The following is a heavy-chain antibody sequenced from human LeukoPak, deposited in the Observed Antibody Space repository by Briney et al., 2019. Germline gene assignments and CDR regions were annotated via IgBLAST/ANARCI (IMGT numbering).Heavy chain of an antibody. D-gene: IGHD6-19*01. V-gene: IGHV3-66*02. Sequence: NPGGSLRLSCAASGFTVSSNYMSWVRQAPGKGLEWASVIYSGGSTYYADSVKGRFTISRGNSKNTLYLQMNSLRAEDTAVYYCASGWLVNAFDIWGQGTMVTVSS. CDR3: ASGWLVNAFDI. CDR1: GFTVSSNY. CDR2: IYSGGST. J-gene: IGHJ3*02.